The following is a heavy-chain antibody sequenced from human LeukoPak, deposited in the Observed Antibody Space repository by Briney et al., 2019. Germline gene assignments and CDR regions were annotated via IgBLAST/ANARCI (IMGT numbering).Heavy chain of an antibody. CDR1: GGTFSSDP. V-gene: IGHV1-18*01. CDR2: ISAYNGNT. Sequence: ASVKVSCKASGGTFSSDPISWVRQAPGQGLEWMGWISAYNGNTNYAQKLQGRVTMTTDTSTSTAYMELRSLRSDDTAVYYCARVVPAAIDYWGQGTLVTVSS. J-gene: IGHJ4*02. D-gene: IGHD2-2*01. CDR3: ARVVPAAIDY.